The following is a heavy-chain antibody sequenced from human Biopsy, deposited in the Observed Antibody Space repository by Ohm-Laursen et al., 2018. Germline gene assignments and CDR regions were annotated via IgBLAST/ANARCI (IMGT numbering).Heavy chain of an antibody. CDR2: IYYTGST. V-gene: IGHV4-59*08. D-gene: IGHD1-26*01. CDR3: ARHAPSYSGSYWRYFDL. CDR1: GGSISSYY. J-gene: IGHJ2*01. Sequence: SDTLSLTCTVSGGSISSYYWSWSRQPPGRGLEWIGYIYYTGSTNYNPSLKSRVTISVNTSMTHFTLRLTSVTAADTAVYYCARHAPSYSGSYWRYFDLWGRGTLVTVSS.